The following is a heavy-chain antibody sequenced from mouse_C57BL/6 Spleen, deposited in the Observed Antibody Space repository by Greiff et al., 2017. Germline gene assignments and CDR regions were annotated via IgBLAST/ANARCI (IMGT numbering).Heavy chain of an antibody. J-gene: IGHJ2*01. V-gene: IGHV14-4*01. CDR3: TTSTTVVAPDY. CDR2: IDPENGDT. CDR1: GFNIKDDY. D-gene: IGHD1-1*01. Sequence: VQLKQSGAELVRPGASVKLSCTASGFNIKDDYMHWVKQRPEQGLEWIGWIDPENGDTEYASKFQGKATITADTSSNTAYLQLSSLTSEDTAVYYWTTSTTVVAPDYWGQGTTLTVSS.